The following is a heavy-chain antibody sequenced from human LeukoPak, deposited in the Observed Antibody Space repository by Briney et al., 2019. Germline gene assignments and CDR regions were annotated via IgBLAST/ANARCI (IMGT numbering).Heavy chain of an antibody. V-gene: IGHV1-69*13. J-gene: IGHJ5*02. CDR3: ARTPPYSSGWYDNWFDP. CDR1: GGTFSSYA. D-gene: IGHD6-19*01. Sequence: SVKVSCKASGGTFSSYAISWVRQAPGQGLEWMGGIIPIFGTANYAQKFQGRVTITADESTSTAYMELSSLRSEDTAVYYCARTPPYSSGWYDNWFDPWGQGTLVTVSS. CDR2: IIPIFGTA.